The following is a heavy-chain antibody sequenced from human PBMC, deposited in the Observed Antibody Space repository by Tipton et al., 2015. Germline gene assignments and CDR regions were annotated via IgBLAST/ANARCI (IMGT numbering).Heavy chain of an antibody. J-gene: IGHJ6*02. D-gene: IGHD1-26*01. CDR2: ISGSVDTT. V-gene: IGHV3-23*01. CDR3: AKDRGGSYYDFHYGMDV. Sequence: SLRLSCAASGFTFSSYAMSWVRQAPGKGLEWVSVISGSVDTTYYADSVKGRFTISRDNSQNTLYLQMNSLRAEDTAVYYCAKDRGGSYYDFHYGMDVWGQGTTVTVSS. CDR1: GFTFSSYA.